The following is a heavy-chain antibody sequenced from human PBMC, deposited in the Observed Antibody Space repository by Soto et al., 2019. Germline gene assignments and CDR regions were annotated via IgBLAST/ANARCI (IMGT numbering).Heavy chain of an antibody. CDR3: ARGTCNVDTAMAPR. D-gene: IGHD5-18*01. Sequence: QVQLVESGGGVVQPGRSLRLSCAASGFTFSSYAMHWVRQAPGKGLEWVAVISYDGSNKYYADSVKGRFTISRDNSKNTLYLQMNSLRAEDTAVYYCARGTCNVDTAMAPRWGQGTLVTVSS. J-gene: IGHJ4*02. CDR2: ISYDGSNK. V-gene: IGHV3-30-3*01. CDR1: GFTFSSYA.